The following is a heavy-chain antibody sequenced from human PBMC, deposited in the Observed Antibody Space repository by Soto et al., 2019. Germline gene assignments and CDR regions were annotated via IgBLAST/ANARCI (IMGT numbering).Heavy chain of an antibody. V-gene: IGHV6-1*01. D-gene: IGHD4-17*01. J-gene: IGHJ4*02. Sequence: SQTLSLTCAISGDSVSSNNAAWNWIRQSPSRGLEWLGRTYYRSKWHHEYAVSVKGRITINPGTSKNQFSLQLNSVAPEDAAVYYCARTNGYLDYWGQGTLVTVSS. CDR2: TYYRSKWHH. CDR1: GDSVSSNNAA. CDR3: ARTNGYLDY.